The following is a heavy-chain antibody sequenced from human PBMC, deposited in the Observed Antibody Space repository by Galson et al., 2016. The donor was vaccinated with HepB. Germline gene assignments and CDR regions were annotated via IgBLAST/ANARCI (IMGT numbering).Heavy chain of an antibody. CDR3: VRDTAGRRIDS. Sequence: KYYGDFVKGRFTISRDNSRNTVSLQMNSLRAEDTALYYCVRDTAGRRIDSWGQGTLVTVSS. V-gene: IGHV3-33*01. CDR2: K. D-gene: IGHD6-6*01. J-gene: IGHJ4*02.